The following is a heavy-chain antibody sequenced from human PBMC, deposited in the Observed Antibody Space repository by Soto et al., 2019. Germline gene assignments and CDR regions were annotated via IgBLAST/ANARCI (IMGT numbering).Heavy chain of an antibody. CDR3: ARDQRLDAFDI. Sequence: HPVGSLRLSCAASVFTFSSYAMHCVRHAPGKGLEWVAVISYDGSNKYYADSVKGRFTISRDNSKNTLYLQMNSLRAEDTAVYYCARDQRLDAFDILGQGTMVTVSS. J-gene: IGHJ3*02. CDR1: VFTFSSYA. V-gene: IGHV3-30-3*01. CDR2: ISYDGSNK. D-gene: IGHD6-25*01.